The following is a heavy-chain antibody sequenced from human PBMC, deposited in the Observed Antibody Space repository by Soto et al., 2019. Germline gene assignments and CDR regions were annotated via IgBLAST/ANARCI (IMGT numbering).Heavy chain of an antibody. CDR3: ARGDRYSGSFSDYFDP. Sequence: PSETLSLTCIVSGASISTGGYSWSWIRQPPGKGPEWIGYIYESGRTYYKPSLKSRASISMDKSRNQFSVRLTSVTAAGTAVYFCARGDRYSGSFSDYFDPWGQGTLVTVSS. CDR2: IYESGRT. CDR1: GASISTGGYS. D-gene: IGHD1-26*01. V-gene: IGHV4-30-2*01. J-gene: IGHJ5*02.